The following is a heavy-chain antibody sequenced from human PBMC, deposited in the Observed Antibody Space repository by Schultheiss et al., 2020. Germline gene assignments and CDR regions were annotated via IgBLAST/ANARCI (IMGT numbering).Heavy chain of an antibody. CDR2: IYPGDSDT. CDR1: GYSFTSYW. V-gene: IGHV5-51*01. CDR3: AKGYDFWSGYWGFDY. D-gene: IGHD3-3*01. Sequence: GESLKISCKGSGYSFTSYWIGWVRQMPGKGLEWMGIIYPGDSDTRYSPSFQGQVTISADKSISTAYLQWSSLKASDTAMYYCAKGYDFWSGYWGFDYWGQGTLVTGYS. J-gene: IGHJ4*02.